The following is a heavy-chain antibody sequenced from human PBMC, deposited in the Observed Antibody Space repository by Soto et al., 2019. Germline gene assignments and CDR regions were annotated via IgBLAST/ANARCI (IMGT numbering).Heavy chain of an antibody. D-gene: IGHD3-9*01. CDR3: ARDPALDINYYYGLDF. CDR1: GFMFSSYS. J-gene: IGHJ6*02. V-gene: IGHV3-21*01. CDR2: ISGSSDHI. Sequence: LRLSCAASGFMFSSYSMNWVRQAPGKGLQWISSISGSSDHIYYADSVRGRFTVSRDNAKNSLYLQMNSLRGEDTAVYYCARDPALDINYYYGLDFWGQGATVTVYS.